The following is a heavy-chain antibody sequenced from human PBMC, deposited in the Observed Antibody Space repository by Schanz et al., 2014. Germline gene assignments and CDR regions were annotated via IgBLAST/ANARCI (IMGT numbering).Heavy chain of an antibody. V-gene: IGHV4-61*02. CDR3: ARDTTWRLEH. Sequence: QVQLQESGPGLVKPSQTLSLTCTASGGSIRSGTYYWSWIRQPAGKALEWVGRVFPNGITNYNPSLKSRVPISRDTSKHQFSLTRTSLTAADTAVYYCARDTTWRLEHWGRGTLVTVSS. J-gene: IGHJ2*01. CDR1: GGSIRSGTYY. CDR2: VFPNGIT. D-gene: IGHD1-1*01.